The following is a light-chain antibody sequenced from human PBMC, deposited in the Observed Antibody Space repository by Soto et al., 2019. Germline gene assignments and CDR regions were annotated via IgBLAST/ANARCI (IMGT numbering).Light chain of an antibody. CDR1: QDVSRS. CDR3: QQLWTYPLT. Sequence: DTQLTQSPSFLSASVGDRVTITCRASQDVSRSLGWYQQKPGKAPKLLISAASTLHSGVPSRFSGSGSGTDFPLTISRLQPEDFATYYCQQLWTYPLTFGGGTKVEI. V-gene: IGKV1-9*01. CDR2: AAS. J-gene: IGKJ4*01.